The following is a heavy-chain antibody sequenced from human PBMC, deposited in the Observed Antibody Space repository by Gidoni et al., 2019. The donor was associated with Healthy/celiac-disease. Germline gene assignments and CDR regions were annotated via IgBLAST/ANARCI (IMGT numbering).Heavy chain of an antibody. V-gene: IGHV2-5*02. J-gene: IGHJ5*02. Sequence: QITLTESGPTLVKPTQTLTLTCTFSGFSLSTSGVGVGWIRQPPGKALEWLALIYWDDDKRYSPSLKSRLTITKDTSKNQVVLTMTNMDPVDTATYYCALRRRRELLWFGREGWFDPWGQGTLVTVSS. CDR1: GFSLSTSGVG. D-gene: IGHD3-10*01. CDR3: ALRRRRELLWFGREGWFDP. CDR2: IYWDDDK.